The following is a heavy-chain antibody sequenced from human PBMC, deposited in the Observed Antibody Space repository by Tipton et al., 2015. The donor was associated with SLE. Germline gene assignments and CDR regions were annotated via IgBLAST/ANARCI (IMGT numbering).Heavy chain of an antibody. CDR2: ISWNSGSI. CDR1: GFTFDDYA. Sequence: SLRLSCAASGFTFDDYAIHWVRQAPGKGLEWVSGISWNSGSIGYADSVKGRFTISRDNAKNSLYLQMNSLRAEDTALYYCAKASHWGQGTLVTVSS. CDR3: AKASH. V-gene: IGHV3-9*01. J-gene: IGHJ4*02.